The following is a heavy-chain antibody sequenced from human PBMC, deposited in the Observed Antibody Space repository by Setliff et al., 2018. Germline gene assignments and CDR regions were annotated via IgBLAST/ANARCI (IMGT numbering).Heavy chain of an antibody. CDR2: INPNSGGT. Sequence: SVKVSCKGSGYTFTGYYMHWVRQAPGQGLEWMGWINPNSGGTNYAQKFQGWVTMTRDTSISTAYMELSRLRSDDTAVYYCASSDSSGYYFDYWGQGTLVTVSS. V-gene: IGHV1-2*04. D-gene: IGHD3-22*01. CDR3: ASSDSSGYYFDY. J-gene: IGHJ4*02. CDR1: GYTFTGYY.